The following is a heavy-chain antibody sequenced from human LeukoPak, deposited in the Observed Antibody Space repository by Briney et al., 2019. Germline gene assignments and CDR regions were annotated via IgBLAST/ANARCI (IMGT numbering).Heavy chain of an antibody. J-gene: IGHJ5*02. CDR2: IYYSGST. CDR1: GGSISSYY. CDR3: AREPLGWFDP. D-gene: IGHD3-16*01. V-gene: IGHV4-59*01. Sequence: PSETLSLTCTVPGGSISSYYWSWIRQPPGKGLEWIGYIYYSGSTNYNPSLKSRVTISVDTSKNEFALKLSSVTAAHTAVYYCAREPLGWFDPWGQGTLVTVSS.